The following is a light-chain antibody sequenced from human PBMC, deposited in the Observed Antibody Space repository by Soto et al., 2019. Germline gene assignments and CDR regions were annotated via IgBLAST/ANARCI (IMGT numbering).Light chain of an antibody. CDR1: SSDVGGYDY. V-gene: IGLV2-14*01. Sequence: QSALTQPASVSGSPGQSITISCTGTSSDVGGYDYVSWYQQHPGKAPKLLIYEVSNRPSGVSNRFSGSKSGKTASLTISGLQAEDEADYYCSSYTSTSTYVFGTGTKLTVL. CDR2: EVS. J-gene: IGLJ1*01. CDR3: SSYTSTSTYV.